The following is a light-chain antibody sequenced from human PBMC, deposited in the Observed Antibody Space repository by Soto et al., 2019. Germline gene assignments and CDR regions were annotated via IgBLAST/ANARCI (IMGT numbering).Light chain of an antibody. Sequence: IQMTQSPSSLSASVGDRVTITCRASQDIRKDLGWYQQKPGKAPKRLIYAASTLQSGVPSRFSGSGSGTEFTLTITSLQPEDFATYYCLQHNTYPLTFGRGTKVEI. V-gene: IGKV1-17*01. J-gene: IGKJ4*01. CDR2: AAS. CDR3: LQHNTYPLT. CDR1: QDIRKD.